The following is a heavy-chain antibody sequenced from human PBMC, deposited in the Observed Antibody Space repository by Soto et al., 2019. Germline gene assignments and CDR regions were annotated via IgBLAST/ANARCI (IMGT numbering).Heavy chain of an antibody. CDR1: GFTVSSNY. Sequence: GGSLRLSCAASGFTVSSNYMSWVRQAPGKGLEWVSVIYSGGSTYYADSVKGRFTISRDNSKNTLYLQMNSLRAEDTAVYYCARGRDGYPPPGDYWGQGTLVTVSS. J-gene: IGHJ4*02. V-gene: IGHV3-66*01. D-gene: IGHD5-12*01. CDR3: ARGRDGYPPPGDY. CDR2: IYSGGST.